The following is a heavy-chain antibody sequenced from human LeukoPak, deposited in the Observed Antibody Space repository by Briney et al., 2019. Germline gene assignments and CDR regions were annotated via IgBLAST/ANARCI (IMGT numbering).Heavy chain of an antibody. V-gene: IGHV3-21*01. J-gene: IGHJ3*02. Sequence: GGSLRLSCEASGFTFISYSMNWVRQAPGKGLEWVSSITSGGPYIYYADSVKGRFTISRDNAKNSLYLQMNSLRAEDTAVYYCAREFPDDAFDIWGQGTMVTVSS. CDR3: AREFPDDAFDI. CDR2: ITSGGPYI. CDR1: GFTFISYS.